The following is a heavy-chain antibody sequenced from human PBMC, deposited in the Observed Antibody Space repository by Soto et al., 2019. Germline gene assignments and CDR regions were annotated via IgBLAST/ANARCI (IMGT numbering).Heavy chain of an antibody. J-gene: IGHJ6*02. CDR3: ARDRYVTGIYYYYYGMDV. Sequence: SGPTLVNPTQTLTLTCTFSGFSLSTSGVGAGWIRQPPGKALEWLALIYWNDDKRYSPSLKSRLTITKDTSKNQVVLTMTNMDPVDTATYYCARDRYVTGIYYYYYGMDVWGQGTTVTVSS. V-gene: IGHV2-5*01. CDR2: IYWNDDK. D-gene: IGHD2-8*02. CDR1: GFSLSTSGVG.